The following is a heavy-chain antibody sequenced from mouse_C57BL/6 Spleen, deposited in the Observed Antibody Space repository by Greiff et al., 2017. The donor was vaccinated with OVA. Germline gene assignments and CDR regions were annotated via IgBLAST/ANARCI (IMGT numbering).Heavy chain of an antibody. V-gene: IGHV1-64*01. J-gene: IGHJ4*01. CDR1: GYTFTSYW. CDR2: IHPNSGST. D-gene: IGHD1-1*01. Sequence: QVQLQQPGAELVKPGASVKLSCKASGYTFTSYWMHWVKQRPGQGLGWIGMIHPNSGSTNYNEKFKSKATLTVDKSSSTAYMQLSSLTSEDSAVYYGARNYGSSLYYYAMDYWGQGTSVTVSS. CDR3: ARNYGSSLYYYAMDY.